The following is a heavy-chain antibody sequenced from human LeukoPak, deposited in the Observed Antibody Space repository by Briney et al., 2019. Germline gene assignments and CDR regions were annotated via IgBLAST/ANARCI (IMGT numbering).Heavy chain of an antibody. D-gene: IGHD3-10*01. V-gene: IGHV3-23*01. Sequence: PGGSLRLSCAASGFTFSSYPMSWVRQAPGKGLEWVSAISGSGGSTYYADSVKGRFTISRDNSKNTLYLQMNSLRAEDTAVYYCAKGTMVRGVIYDYWGQGTLVTVSS. CDR3: AKGTMVRGVIYDY. CDR1: GFTFSSYP. J-gene: IGHJ4*02. CDR2: ISGSGGST.